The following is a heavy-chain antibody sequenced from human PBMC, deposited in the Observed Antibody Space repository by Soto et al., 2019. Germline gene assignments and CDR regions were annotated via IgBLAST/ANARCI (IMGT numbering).Heavy chain of an antibody. V-gene: IGHV2-5*02. CDR2: IYWDDDT. D-gene: IGHD3-16*01. CDR3: AHAFGGTSWPNDAFDV. CDR1: GFSFSADGVG. Sequence: QITLKESGPTLVNPTQTLTLTCIFSGFSFSADGVGVGWIRQPPGKALEWLALIYWDDDTRYRPSLKSRLTITKDSSKNQVVLTMTNMDPVDTATYYCAHAFGGTSWPNDAFDVWGQGTVVTVSS. J-gene: IGHJ3*01.